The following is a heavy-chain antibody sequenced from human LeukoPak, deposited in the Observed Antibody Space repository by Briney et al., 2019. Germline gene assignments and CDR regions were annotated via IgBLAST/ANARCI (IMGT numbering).Heavy chain of an antibody. D-gene: IGHD5-18*01. V-gene: IGHV3-53*01. CDR1: GFTVSSNY. J-gene: IGHJ4*02. CDR2: IYSGGST. CDR3: ARDVDTAMAFDY. Sequence: PGGSLRLSCAASGFTVSSNYMSWVRQAPGKGLEWVSVIYSGGSTYYADSVKGRFTVSRDNSKNTLYLQMNSLRAEDTAVYYCARDVDTAMAFDYWGQGTPVTVSS.